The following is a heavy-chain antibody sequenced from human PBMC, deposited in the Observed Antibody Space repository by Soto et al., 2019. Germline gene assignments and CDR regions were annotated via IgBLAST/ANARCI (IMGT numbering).Heavy chain of an antibody. Sequence: QVQLVQSGAEVKKPGSSVKVSCKASGGTFSSYAISWVRQAPGQGLEWMGGISPIFGTANYAQKFQGRVTITADESTSTAYTELRSLGSEDTAVYYCARVCIAGTTTGGFDYWGQGTLVTVSS. CDR1: GGTFSSYA. D-gene: IGHD1-7*01. J-gene: IGHJ4*02. CDR3: ARVCIAGTTTGGFDY. CDR2: ISPIFGTA. V-gene: IGHV1-69*12.